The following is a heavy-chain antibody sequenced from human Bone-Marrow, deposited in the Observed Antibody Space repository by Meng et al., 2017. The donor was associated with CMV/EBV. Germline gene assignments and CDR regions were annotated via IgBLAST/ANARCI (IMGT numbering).Heavy chain of an antibody. CDR1: GYTFTGYY. CDR2: INPSGGST. D-gene: IGHD3-22*01. Sequence: ASVKVSCKASGYTFTGYYMHWVRQAPGQGLEWMGIINPSGGSTSYAQKFQGRVTMTRDMSTSTVYMELSSLRSEDTAVYYCAREDSSGYYYADYYYGMDVWGQGPTVTIYS. V-gene: IGHV1-46*01. CDR3: AREDSSGYYYADYYYGMDV. J-gene: IGHJ6*01.